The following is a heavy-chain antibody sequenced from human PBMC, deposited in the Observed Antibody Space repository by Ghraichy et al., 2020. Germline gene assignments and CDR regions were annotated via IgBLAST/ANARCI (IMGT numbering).Heavy chain of an antibody. CDR2: ITGGGVST. Sequence: GALRLSCAASGFTFGSYAMTWVRQAPGMGLEWVSSITGGGVSTYYADSVKGRFTISRDNSKNTLYLQMNTLRAEDTAVYYCAKNLGVRGVSLYYYGMDVWGQGTTVTVSS. J-gene: IGHJ6*02. V-gene: IGHV3-23*01. CDR3: AKNLGVRGVSLYYYGMDV. CDR1: GFTFGSYA. D-gene: IGHD3-10*01.